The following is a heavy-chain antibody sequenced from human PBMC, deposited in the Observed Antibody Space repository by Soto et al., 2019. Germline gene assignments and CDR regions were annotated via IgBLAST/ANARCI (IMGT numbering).Heavy chain of an antibody. Sequence: GGSLRLSCAASGFTFSSYAMHWVRQAPGKGLEWVAVISYDGSNKYYADSVKGRFTISRDNSKNTLYLQMNSLRAEDTAVYYCARDLLVPAAEKDYGMDVWGQGTTVTVSS. CDR1: GFTFSSYA. D-gene: IGHD2-2*01. CDR2: ISYDGSNK. J-gene: IGHJ6*02. CDR3: ARDLLVPAAEKDYGMDV. V-gene: IGHV3-30-3*01.